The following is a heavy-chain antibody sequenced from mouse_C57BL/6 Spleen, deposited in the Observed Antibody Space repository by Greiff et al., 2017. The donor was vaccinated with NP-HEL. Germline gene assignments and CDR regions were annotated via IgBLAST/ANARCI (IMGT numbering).Heavy chain of an antibody. CDR3: AGGSAWFAY. Sequence: VQLQQSGAELVRPGTSVKVSCKASGYAFTNYLIEWVKQRPGQGLEWIGVINPGSGGTNYNEKFKGKATLTADKSSSTAYMQLSSLTSEDSAVYFCAGGSAWFAYWGQRTLVTVSA. CDR1: GYAFTNYL. J-gene: IGHJ3*01. V-gene: IGHV1-54*01. CDR2: INPGSGGT.